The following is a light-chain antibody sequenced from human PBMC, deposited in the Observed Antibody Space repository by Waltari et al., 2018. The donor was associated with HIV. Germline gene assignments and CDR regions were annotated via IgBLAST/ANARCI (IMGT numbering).Light chain of an antibody. CDR2: NNN. Sequence: QSVLTQPPSASGTPGQRVTISCSGRNSNIGSNTVHWYQQLPGTAPNLLIYNNNQRPSGVSDRFSGSKSGTSASLAISGLQSEDEADYYCAAWDDSLNAHVLFGGGTKLTVL. CDR3: AAWDDSLNAHVL. CDR1: NSNIGSNT. J-gene: IGLJ2*01. V-gene: IGLV1-44*01.